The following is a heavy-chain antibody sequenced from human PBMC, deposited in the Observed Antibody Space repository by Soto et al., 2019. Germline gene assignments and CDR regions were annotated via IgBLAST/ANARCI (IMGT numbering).Heavy chain of an antibody. J-gene: IGHJ4*02. Sequence: EVQLLESGGDLVQPGGSLRLSCVASGFSFISHVLTWVRQAPGKGLEWVSGMNGDGRNIFYADSVKGRFTISRDNSKDTLYLQMSSLRAEDTAVYYCVRDMGLSFWGQGTLVTVSS. CDR3: VRDMGLSF. V-gene: IGHV3-23*01. CDR2: MNGDGRNI. D-gene: IGHD3-10*01. CDR1: GFSFISHV.